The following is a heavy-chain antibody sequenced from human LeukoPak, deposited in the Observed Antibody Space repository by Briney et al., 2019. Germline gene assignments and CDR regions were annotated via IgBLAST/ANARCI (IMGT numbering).Heavy chain of an antibody. V-gene: IGHV4-38-2*01. J-gene: IGHJ4*02. CDR2: LYHSGST. CDR3: ARRGYSSSWATFDY. Sequence: SETLSLTCAVSGYSISSGYYWGWIRQPPGKGLEWIGSLYHSGSTYYNPSLQSRVAISVHTSKNQFSLKLSSVTAADTAVYYCARRGYSSSWATFDYWGQGTLVTVSS. D-gene: IGHD6-13*01. CDR1: GYSISSGYY.